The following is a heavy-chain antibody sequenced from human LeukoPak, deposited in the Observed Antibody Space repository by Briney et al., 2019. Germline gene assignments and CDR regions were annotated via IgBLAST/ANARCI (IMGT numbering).Heavy chain of an antibody. Sequence: SVKVSCKASGGTFSSYAISWVRQAPGQGLEWMGRIIPIFGIASYAQKFQGRVTITADKSTSTAYMELSSLRSEDTAVYYCARSTTVTTPGYYYGMDVWGQGTTVTVSS. CDR1: GGTFSSYA. D-gene: IGHD4-17*01. CDR3: ARSTTVTTPGYYYGMDV. J-gene: IGHJ6*02. V-gene: IGHV1-69*17. CDR2: IIPIFGIA.